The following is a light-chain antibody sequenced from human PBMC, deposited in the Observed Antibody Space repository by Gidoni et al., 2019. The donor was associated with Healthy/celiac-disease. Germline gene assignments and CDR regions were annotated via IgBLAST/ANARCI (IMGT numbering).Light chain of an antibody. CDR2: DAS. Sequence: DFQMTQSPSSLSASVGDRVTITCQASQDISNYLNWYQQKPGKASKLLIYDASNLETGVPSRFSGSGSGTDFTFTISSLQPEDIATYYCQQYDNLPITFGPGTKVDIK. J-gene: IGKJ3*01. V-gene: IGKV1-33*01. CDR1: QDISNY. CDR3: QQYDNLPIT.